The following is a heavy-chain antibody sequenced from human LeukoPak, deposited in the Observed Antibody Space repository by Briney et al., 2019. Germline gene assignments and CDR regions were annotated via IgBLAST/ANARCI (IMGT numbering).Heavy chain of an antibody. D-gene: IGHD6-6*01. Sequence: GGSLRLSCAASGFTFSSYSMNWVRQAPGKGLEWVSSISSSSSYIYYADSVKGRFTISRDNAKNSLYLQMNSLRAEDTAVYYCARTGGGGSIAARLHYYYMDVWGKGTTVTVSS. V-gene: IGHV3-21*01. CDR1: GFTFSSYS. J-gene: IGHJ6*03. CDR2: ISSSSSYI. CDR3: ARTGGGGSIAARLHYYYMDV.